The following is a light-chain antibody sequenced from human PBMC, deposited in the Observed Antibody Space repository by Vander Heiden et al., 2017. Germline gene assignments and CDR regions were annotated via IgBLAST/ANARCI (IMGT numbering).Light chain of an antibody. V-gene: IGLV2-14*03. J-gene: IGLJ3*02. CDR2: DVS. Sequence: QSALTQPAPVSGSPGQSITISCTGTSSDIGGYDYVSWYQQRPGKAPKLMIYDVSKRPSGVSNRFSGSKSGNTASLTISGLQAEDEADYYCSSYTRSRTWVFGGGTQVTVL. CDR1: SSDIGGYDY. CDR3: SSYTRSRTWV.